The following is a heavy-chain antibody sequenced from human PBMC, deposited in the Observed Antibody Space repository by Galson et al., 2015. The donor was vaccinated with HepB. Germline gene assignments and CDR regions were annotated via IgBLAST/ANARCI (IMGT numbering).Heavy chain of an antibody. V-gene: IGHV3-23*01. D-gene: IGHD6-19*01. CDR3: AKGLLLEEDSGWYDY. CDR1: GFTFSRSA. CDR2: IRGSGGST. J-gene: IGHJ4*02. Sequence: SLRLSCAASGFTFSRSALSWVRQAPGQGLEWVSAIRGSGGSTYYADSVKGRFTISRDNSKNTLYLQMHSLRAEDTAVYYCAKGLLLEEDSGWYDYWGQGTLVTVSP.